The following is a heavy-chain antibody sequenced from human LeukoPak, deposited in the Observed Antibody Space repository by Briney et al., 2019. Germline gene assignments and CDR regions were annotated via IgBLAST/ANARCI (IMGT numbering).Heavy chain of an antibody. Sequence: PGGSLRLSCAASGFTFSSYSMNWVRQAPGKGLEWVSYISSSSSTIYYADSVKGRFTISRDNAKNSLYLQMNSLRAEDTAVYYCARVRSLDAFDIWGQGTMVTVSS. CDR1: GFTFSSYS. CDR2: ISSSSSTI. V-gene: IGHV3-48*01. CDR3: ARVRSLDAFDI. J-gene: IGHJ3*02.